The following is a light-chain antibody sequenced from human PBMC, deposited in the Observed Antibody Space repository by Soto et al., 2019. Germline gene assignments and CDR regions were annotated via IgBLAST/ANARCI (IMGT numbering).Light chain of an antibody. CDR2: EVT. J-gene: IGLJ2*01. Sequence: QSALTQPPSASGSPGQSVTISCTGTSSDVGGYNYVSSYQQYPSKAPKLMIYEVTKRPSGVPDRFSGSKSGNTASLTVSGLQAEDEADYYCSSYAGSNNLVFGGGTKLTVL. CDR1: SSDVGGYNY. V-gene: IGLV2-8*01. CDR3: SSYAGSNNLV.